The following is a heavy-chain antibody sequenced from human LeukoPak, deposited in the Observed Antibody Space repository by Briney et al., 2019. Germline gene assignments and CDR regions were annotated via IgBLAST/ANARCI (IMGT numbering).Heavy chain of an antibody. V-gene: IGHV4-39*01. D-gene: IGHD2-15*01. Sequence: PSETLSLTCTVSGGSISSSSYYWGWIRQPPGKGQEWIGSIYYSGSTYYNPSLKSRVTISVDTSKNQFSLKLSSVTAADTAVYYCARLDRGYCSGGSCYSLRQSVLFDYWGQGTLVTVSS. CDR3: ARLDRGYCSGGSCYSLRQSVLFDY. CDR2: IYYSGST. J-gene: IGHJ4*02. CDR1: GGSISSSSYY.